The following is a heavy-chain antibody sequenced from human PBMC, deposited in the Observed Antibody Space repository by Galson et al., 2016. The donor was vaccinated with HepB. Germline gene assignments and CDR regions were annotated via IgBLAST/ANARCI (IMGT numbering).Heavy chain of an antibody. D-gene: IGHD6-13*01. V-gene: IGHV4-31*03. Sequence: TLSLTCTVSGGSISSGGYYWSWIRQHPGKGLEWIGYIYYSGSTYYNPSLKSRVTISVDTSKNQFSLKLSSVTAADTAVYYCARDLGGSSSWYSGNWFDPWGQGTLVTVSS. CDR3: ARDLGGSSSWYSGNWFDP. CDR2: IYYSGST. CDR1: GGSISSGGYY. J-gene: IGHJ5*02.